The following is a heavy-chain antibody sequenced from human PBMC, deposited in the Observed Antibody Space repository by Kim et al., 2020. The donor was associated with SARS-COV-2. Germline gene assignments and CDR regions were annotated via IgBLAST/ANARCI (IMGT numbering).Heavy chain of an antibody. CDR1: GFTFSSYW. Sequence: GGSLRLSCAASGFTFSSYWMSWVRQAPGKGLEWVANIKQDGSEKYYVDSVKGRFTISRDNAKNSLYLQMNSLRAEDTAVYYCARDFGVVIIPNIFDYWGQGTLVTVSS. D-gene: IGHD3-3*01. V-gene: IGHV3-7*01. CDR2: IKQDGSEK. CDR3: ARDFGVVIIPNIFDY. J-gene: IGHJ4*02.